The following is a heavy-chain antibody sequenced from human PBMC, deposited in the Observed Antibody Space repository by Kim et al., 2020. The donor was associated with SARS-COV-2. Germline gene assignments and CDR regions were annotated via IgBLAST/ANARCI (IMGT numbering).Heavy chain of an antibody. D-gene: IGHD2-21*01. V-gene: IGHV3-23*01. J-gene: IGHJ6*02. CDR3: AKMVIMDGYNYFYYYAMDV. CDR2: ISCGAVNK. CDR1: GFTFDTYA. Sequence: GGSLRLSCVASGFTFDTYAMSWVRQAPGKGLEWVSVISCGAVNKFYADSVRGRFTISRDNSNNMLYLQMNSLRDEDTALYYCAKMVIMDGYNYFYYYAMDVWGQGTTVTVSS.